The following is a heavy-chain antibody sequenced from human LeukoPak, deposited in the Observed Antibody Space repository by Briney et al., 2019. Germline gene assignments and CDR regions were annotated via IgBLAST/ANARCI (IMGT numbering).Heavy chain of an antibody. J-gene: IGHJ4*02. CDR3: AKVGVRGCSSSTCFIY. Sequence: GGSLRLSCAASGFTFSSYAMSWVRQAPGKGLEWVSAISGSGGSTYYADSVKGRFTISRDNSKNTLYLQMDSLRPDDTAVYYCAKVGVRGCSSSTCFIYWGQGTLVTVSS. D-gene: IGHD2-2*01. CDR2: ISGSGGST. V-gene: IGHV3-23*01. CDR1: GFTFSSYA.